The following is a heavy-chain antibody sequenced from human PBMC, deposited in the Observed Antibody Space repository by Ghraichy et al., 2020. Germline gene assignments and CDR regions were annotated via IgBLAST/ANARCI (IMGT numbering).Heavy chain of an antibody. V-gene: IGHV3-74*01. CDR2: ISNDGRIT. D-gene: IGHD3-9*01. CDR1: GFTFSTYV. CDR3: ARDLDWILYDY. J-gene: IGHJ4*02. Sequence: GGSLRLSCAASGFTFSTYVMHWVRQAPGKGLVWVSRISNDGRITSYADSVKGRFTISRDNAKNTLFLQVNSLRAEDTAMYYCARDLDWILYDYWGQGTVATVSS.